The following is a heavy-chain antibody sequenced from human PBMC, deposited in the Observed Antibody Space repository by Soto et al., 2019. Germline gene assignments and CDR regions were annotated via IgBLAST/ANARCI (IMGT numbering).Heavy chain of an antibody. Sequence: GGSLRLSCAASGFTFSDYYMSWIRQAPGKGLEWVSYIGSSGSTIYYADSVKGRFTISRDNAKNSLYLQMNSLRAEDTAVYYCARYCGGDCYSAEYFQHWGQGTLVTVSS. J-gene: IGHJ1*01. CDR2: IGSSGSTI. CDR3: ARYCGGDCYSAEYFQH. CDR1: GFTFSDYY. D-gene: IGHD2-21*01. V-gene: IGHV3-11*01.